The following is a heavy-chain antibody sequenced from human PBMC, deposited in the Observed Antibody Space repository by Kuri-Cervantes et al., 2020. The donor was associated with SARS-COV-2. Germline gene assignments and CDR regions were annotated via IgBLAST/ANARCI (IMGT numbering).Heavy chain of an antibody. V-gene: IGHV3-23*01. D-gene: IGHD3-3*01. CDR2: ISGSGGST. Sequence: GGSLRLSCTASGFTFGDYAMSWVRQAPGKGLEWVSAISGSGGSTYYADSVKGRFTISRDNSKNTLYLQMNSLRAEDTAVYYCASARFLEWLSLGVMDVWGKGTTVTVSS. CDR3: ASARFLEWLSLGVMDV. CDR1: GFTFGDYA. J-gene: IGHJ6*03.